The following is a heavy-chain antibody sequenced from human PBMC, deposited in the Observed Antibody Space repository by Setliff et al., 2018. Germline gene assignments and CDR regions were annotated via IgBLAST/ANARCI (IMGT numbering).Heavy chain of an antibody. CDR2: IKQDGSEK. J-gene: IGHJ4*03. CDR3: ACPDILTGLYDY. V-gene: IGHV3-7*01. D-gene: IGHD3-9*01. Sequence: GGSLRLSCAASGFTFSNSWMSWVRQAPGKGLEWVANIKQDGSEKYYVDSVKGRFTISRDNAKNSLYLQMNSLRAEDTAVYYCACPDILTGLYDYWGQGTTVTVSS. CDR1: GFTFSNSW.